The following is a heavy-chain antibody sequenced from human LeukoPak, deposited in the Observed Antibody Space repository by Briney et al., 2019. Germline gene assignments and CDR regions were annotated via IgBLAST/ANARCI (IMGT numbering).Heavy chain of an antibody. J-gene: IGHJ1*01. CDR1: GFTFSSYA. CDR2: TSYDGSDK. D-gene: IGHD6-13*01. V-gene: IGHV3-30*04. Sequence: GGSLRLSCAASGFTFSSYAMHWVRQAPGKGLECVAVTSYDGSDKHYADPVKGRFTISRDNSKNTLYLQMNGLRPEDTAVYYCARGWTAAGPFSAEYFQHWGQGTLVTVSS. CDR3: ARGWTAAGPFSAEYFQH.